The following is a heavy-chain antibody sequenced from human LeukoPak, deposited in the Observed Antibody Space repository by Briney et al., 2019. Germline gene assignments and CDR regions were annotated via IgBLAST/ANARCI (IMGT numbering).Heavy chain of an antibody. V-gene: IGHV4-34*01. D-gene: IGHD3-10*01. Sequence: SETLSLTCAVYGGSFSGYYWSWIRQPPGKGLEWIGEINHSGSTNYNPSLKSRVTISVDTSKNQFSLKLSSVTAADTAVYYCARFGMAPAEYFQHWGQGTLVTVSS. CDR1: GGSFSGYY. CDR3: ARFGMAPAEYFQH. CDR2: INHSGST. J-gene: IGHJ1*01.